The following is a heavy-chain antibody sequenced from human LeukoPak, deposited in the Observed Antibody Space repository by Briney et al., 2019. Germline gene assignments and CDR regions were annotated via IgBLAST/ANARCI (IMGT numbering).Heavy chain of an antibody. Sequence: GGSLRLSCAASGFTFSSYAMSWVRQAPGKGLEWVSAISGRGGSTYYADSVKGRFTISRDNSKNTLYLQMNSLRAEDTAVYYCAKAGFVYSGYVCDYWGQGTLVTVSS. V-gene: IGHV3-23*01. CDR1: GFTFSSYA. CDR3: AKAGFVYSGYVCDY. CDR2: ISGRGGST. J-gene: IGHJ4*02. D-gene: IGHD5-12*01.